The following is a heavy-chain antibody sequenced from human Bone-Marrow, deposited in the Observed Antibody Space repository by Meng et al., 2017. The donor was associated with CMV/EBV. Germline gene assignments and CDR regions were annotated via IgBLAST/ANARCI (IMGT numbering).Heavy chain of an antibody. CDR1: GYTFTGYY. CDR2: INPNSGGT. D-gene: IGHD6-19*01. CDR3: ARDFGSGWYYFDY. V-gene: IGHV1-2*02. Sequence: ASVMVSCKASGYTFTGYYMHWVRQAPGQGLEWMGWINPNSGGTNYAQKFQGRVTMTRDTSISTAYMELSRLRSDDTAAYYCARDFGSGWYYFDYWGQGTLVTVSS. J-gene: IGHJ4*02.